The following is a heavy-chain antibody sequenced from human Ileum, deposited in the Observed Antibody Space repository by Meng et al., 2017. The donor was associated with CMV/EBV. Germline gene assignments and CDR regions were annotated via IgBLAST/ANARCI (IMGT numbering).Heavy chain of an antibody. Sequence: GSLRLSCAVYGGSFSGYYWSWIRQPPGKGLEWIGEINHSGSTNYNPSLKSRVTISVDTSKNQFSLKLSSVTAADTAVYYCARGYSSSSLYYYYGMDVWGQGTTVTVFS. J-gene: IGHJ6*02. D-gene: IGHD6-6*01. CDR2: INHSGST. CDR3: ARGYSSSSLYYYYGMDV. V-gene: IGHV4-34*01. CDR1: GGSFSGYY.